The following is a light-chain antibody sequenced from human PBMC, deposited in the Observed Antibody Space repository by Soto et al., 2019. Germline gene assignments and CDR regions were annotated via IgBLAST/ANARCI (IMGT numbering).Light chain of an antibody. Sequence: QSALTEPACVSVSPGQSITISCTGSSSDVGGHNYVSWYQQHPGKAPKLMIYEVTKRPSGVSNRFSGSKSGNTASLTISGLQAEDEADYYCSSYTFTSTLYVFGTGTKVTVL. CDR3: SSYTFTSTLYV. CDR1: SSDVGGHNY. V-gene: IGLV2-14*01. J-gene: IGLJ1*01. CDR2: EVT.